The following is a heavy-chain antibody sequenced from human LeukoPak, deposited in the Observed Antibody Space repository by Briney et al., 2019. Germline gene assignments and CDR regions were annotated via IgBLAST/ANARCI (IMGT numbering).Heavy chain of an antibody. CDR1: GFTFSSYW. CDR3: ARDLMITPLGAFDI. D-gene: IGHD3-16*01. J-gene: IGHJ3*02. V-gene: IGHV3-7*01. Sequence: GGSLRLSCAASGFTFSSYWMSWVRQAPGKGLEWVANIKQDGSEKYYVDSVKGRFTISRDNARNSLYLQMNSLRAEDTAVYYCARDLMITPLGAFDIWGQGTMVTVSS. CDR2: IKQDGSEK.